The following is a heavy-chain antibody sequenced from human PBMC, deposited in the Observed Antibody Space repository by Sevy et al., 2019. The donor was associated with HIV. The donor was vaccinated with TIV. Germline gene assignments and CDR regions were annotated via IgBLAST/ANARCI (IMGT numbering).Heavy chain of an antibody. D-gene: IGHD3-22*01. CDR1: GFTFSSYA. CDR2: ISGSGGST. Sequence: GGSLRLSCAASGFTFSSYAMSWVRQAPGKGLEWVSAISGSGGSTYYADSVKGRFTISRDNSKNTLYLQMNSLRAEDTDEYYCAKIPRVYDSSGYYYFDYWGQGTLVTVSS. CDR3: AKIPRVYDSSGYYYFDY. V-gene: IGHV3-23*01. J-gene: IGHJ4*02.